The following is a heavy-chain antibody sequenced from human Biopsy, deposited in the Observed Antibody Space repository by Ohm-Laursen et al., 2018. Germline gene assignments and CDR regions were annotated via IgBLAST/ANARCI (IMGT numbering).Heavy chain of an antibody. V-gene: IGHV4-59*12. CDR1: GGSPFTDSITRYY. J-gene: IGHJ3*01. CDR2: VYYTGTT. CDR3: ARDLHGRGPNWGASTGVFDL. Sequence: PSETLSLTCTVVSGGSPFTDSITRYYWNWIRQSPGKGLEWIGVVYYTGTTTYNPSFKSRVTLSMDTSNNQVSLRLLSVTAADTAVYFCARDLHGRGPNWGASTGVFDLWGHRTAVTVSS. D-gene: IGHD1-26*01.